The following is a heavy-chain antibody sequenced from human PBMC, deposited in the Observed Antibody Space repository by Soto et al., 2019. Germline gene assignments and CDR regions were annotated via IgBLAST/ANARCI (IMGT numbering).Heavy chain of an antibody. Sequence: GGSLRLSCAGSGFTFNDAWMNWVRQAPGKGLEWVGRIKSESDGGTTAYAAPVKGRFTISRDDSKNTVYLQMNGLRTEDTALYYCMTDRQYRPAYWGQGTQVTVSS. CDR3: MTDRQYRPAY. CDR1: GFTFNDAW. V-gene: IGHV3-15*07. J-gene: IGHJ4*02. CDR2: IKSESDGGTT. D-gene: IGHD3-16*02.